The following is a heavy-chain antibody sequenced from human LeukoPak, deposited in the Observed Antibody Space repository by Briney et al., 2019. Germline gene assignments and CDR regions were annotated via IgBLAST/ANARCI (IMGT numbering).Heavy chain of an antibody. Sequence: ASVKVSCKASGYIFTKYVVHWVRQAPGQRPEWMGWIKAGNGDTKYSQNFQDRLTITRDTSASAVYMELSSLTSEDTALYYCARDDCGDTCYPGGYWGQGTLVTVSS. V-gene: IGHV1-3*01. CDR1: GYIFTKYV. CDR3: ARDDCGDTCYPGGY. D-gene: IGHD2-21*01. CDR2: IKAGNGDT. J-gene: IGHJ4*02.